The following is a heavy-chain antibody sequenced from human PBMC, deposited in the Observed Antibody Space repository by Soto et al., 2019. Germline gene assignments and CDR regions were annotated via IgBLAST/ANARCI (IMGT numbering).Heavy chain of an antibody. CDR3: ASIPWGSSSHIDY. CDR2: IYSGGST. V-gene: IGHV3-66*01. Sequence: EVQLVESGGGLVQPGGSLRLSCAASEFTVSSNYMSWVGQAPGKGLEWVSVIYSGGSTYYADSVKGRFTISRDNSKNTVYLQMNSLRAEDTAVYYCASIPWGSSSHIDYWGQGTLVTVSS. J-gene: IGHJ4*02. D-gene: IGHD6-13*01. CDR1: EFTVSSNY.